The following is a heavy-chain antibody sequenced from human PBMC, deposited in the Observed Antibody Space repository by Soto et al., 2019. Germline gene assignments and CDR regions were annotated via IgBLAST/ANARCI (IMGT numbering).Heavy chain of an antibody. CDR3: ASQTTGIVGGG. J-gene: IGHJ4*02. CDR2: IYYSGST. CDR1: GGSISSSSYY. Sequence: QLQLQESGPGLVKPSETLSLTCTVSGGSISSSSYYWGWIRQPPGKGLEYIGSIYYSGSTYYNPSRKSRVTISVDTSKNQFSLKLSSVTAADTAVYYCASQTTGIVGGGWGQGTLVTVSS. V-gene: IGHV4-39*01. D-gene: IGHD1-26*01.